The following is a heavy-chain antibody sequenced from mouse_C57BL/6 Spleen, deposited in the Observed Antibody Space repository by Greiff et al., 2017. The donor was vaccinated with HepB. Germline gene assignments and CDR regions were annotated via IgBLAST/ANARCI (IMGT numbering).Heavy chain of an antibody. CDR1: GFNIKDDY. CDR2: IDPENGDT. Sequence: VQLQQSGAELVRRGASVKLSCTASGFNIKDDYMHWVKQRPEQGLEWIGWIDPENGDTEYASKFQGKATITADTSSNTAYLQLSSLTSEDTAVYYCTTLGDYGAMDYWGQGTSVTVSS. D-gene: IGHD2-4*01. J-gene: IGHJ4*01. CDR3: TTLGDYGAMDY. V-gene: IGHV14-4*01.